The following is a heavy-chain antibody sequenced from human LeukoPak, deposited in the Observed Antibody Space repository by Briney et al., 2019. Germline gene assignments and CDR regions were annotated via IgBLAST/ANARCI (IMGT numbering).Heavy chain of an antibody. D-gene: IGHD2-15*01. CDR2: IKEDGSQK. Sequence: HPGGSLRLSCAASGFTFSSYWMTWVRQAPGKGLEWVADIKEDGSQKNYVESVEGRFTISRDNAKNSLFLQMSSLRVDDTAVYYCAIGGGSTSGYWGQGTLVTVSS. V-gene: IGHV3-7*01. CDR3: AIGGGSTSGY. J-gene: IGHJ4*02. CDR1: GFTFSSYW.